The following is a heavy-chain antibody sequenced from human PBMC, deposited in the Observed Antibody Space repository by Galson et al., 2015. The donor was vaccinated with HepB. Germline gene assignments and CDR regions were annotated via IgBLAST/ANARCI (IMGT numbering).Heavy chain of an antibody. CDR3: ARGSPYNWNYDY. D-gene: IGHD1-7*01. Sequence: TLSLTCTVSGGSISSGSYYWSWIRQPAGKGLEWIGRIYTSGSTNYNPSLKSRVTISVDTSKNQFSLKLSSVTAADTAVCYCARGSPYNWNYDYWGQGTLVTVSS. V-gene: IGHV4-61*02. CDR1: GGSISSGSYY. CDR2: IYTSGST. J-gene: IGHJ4*02.